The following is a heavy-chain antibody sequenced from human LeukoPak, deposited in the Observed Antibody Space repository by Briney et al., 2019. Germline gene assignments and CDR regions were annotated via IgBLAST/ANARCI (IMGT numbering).Heavy chain of an antibody. CDR1: GYTFTGYY. J-gene: IGHJ5*02. CDR3: ARVHGRGYSYGSFDP. Sequence: GASVKVSCKASGYTFTGYYMHWVRQAPGQGLEWMGWINPNSGGTNYAQKFQGRVTMTRDTSISTAYMELSRLRSDDTAVYYCARVHGRGYSYGSFDPWGQGTLVTVPS. V-gene: IGHV1-2*02. CDR2: INPNSGGT. D-gene: IGHD5-18*01.